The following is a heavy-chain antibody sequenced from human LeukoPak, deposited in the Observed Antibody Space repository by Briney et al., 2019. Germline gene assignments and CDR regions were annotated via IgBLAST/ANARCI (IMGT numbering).Heavy chain of an antibody. CDR1: GFTFDDYA. J-gene: IGHJ3*02. D-gene: IGHD2-15*01. CDR2: ISWDGGST. CDR3: AKVQVYCSGGSCYLDAFDI. Sequence: GGSLRLSCAASGFTFDDYAMHWVRQAPGKGLEWVSLISWDGGSTYYADSVKGRFTISRDNSKNSLYLQMNSLRAEDTALYYCAKVQVYCSGGSCYLDAFDIWGQGTMVTVSS. V-gene: IGHV3-43D*04.